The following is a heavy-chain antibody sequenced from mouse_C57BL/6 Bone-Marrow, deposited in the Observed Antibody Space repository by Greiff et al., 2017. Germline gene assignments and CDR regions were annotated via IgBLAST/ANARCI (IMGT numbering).Heavy chain of an antibody. Sequence: EVKLVESGGGLVKPGGSLKLSCAASGFTFSDYGMHWVRQAPEKGLEWVAYISSGSSTIYYADTVKGRFTISRDNAKNTLFLQMTSLRSEDTAMYYCARMIYYDYGGAMDYWGQGTSVTVSS. CDR2: ISSGSSTI. J-gene: IGHJ4*01. D-gene: IGHD2-4*01. CDR3: ARMIYYDYGGAMDY. V-gene: IGHV5-17*01. CDR1: GFTFSDYG.